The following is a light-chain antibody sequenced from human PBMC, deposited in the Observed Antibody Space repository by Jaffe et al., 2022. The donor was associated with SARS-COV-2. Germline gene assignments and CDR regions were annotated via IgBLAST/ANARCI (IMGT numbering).Light chain of an antibody. CDR1: SSDVGSYNL. Sequence: QSALTQPASVSGSPGQSITISCTGTSSDVGSYNLVSWYQHHPGKAPKLLIYEGSKRPSGVSNRFSGSKSGNTASLTISGLQAEDEAAYYCYSYAGSSTFDVLFGGGTKLTVL. J-gene: IGLJ2*01. CDR3: YSYAGSSTFDVL. CDR2: EGS. V-gene: IGLV2-23*03.